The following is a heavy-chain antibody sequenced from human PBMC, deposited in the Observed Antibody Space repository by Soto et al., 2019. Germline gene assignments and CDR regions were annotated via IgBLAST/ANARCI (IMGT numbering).Heavy chain of an antibody. J-gene: IGHJ6*02. Sequence: SVKVSCKASGGTFSSYAISWVRQAPGQGLEWMGGIIPIFGTANYAQKFQGRVTITADKSTSTAYMELSSLRSEDTAVYYCARGLNIAARPVYYYYGMDVWGQGTTGTVSS. CDR2: IIPIFGTA. V-gene: IGHV1-69*06. CDR3: ARGLNIAARPVYYYYGMDV. CDR1: GGTFSSYA. D-gene: IGHD6-6*01.